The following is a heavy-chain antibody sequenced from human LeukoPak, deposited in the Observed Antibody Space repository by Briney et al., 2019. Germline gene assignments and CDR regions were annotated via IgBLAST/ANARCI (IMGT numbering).Heavy chain of an antibody. CDR1: GFTVSSNY. Sequence: PGGSLRLSCAASGFTVSSNYMSWVRQAPGKGLEWVSVIYSGGSTYYADSVKGRFTISRDNSKNTLYLQMNSLRAEDTAVYYCARSPPYCSSTSCYPDYWGQGTLVTVSS. J-gene: IGHJ4*02. CDR2: IYSGGST. CDR3: ARSPPYCSSTSCYPDY. D-gene: IGHD2-2*01. V-gene: IGHV3-53*01.